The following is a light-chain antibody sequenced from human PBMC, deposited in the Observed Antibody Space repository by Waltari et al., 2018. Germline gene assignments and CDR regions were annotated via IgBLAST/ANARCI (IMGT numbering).Light chain of an antibody. CDR3: QHYNNYSGT. CDR2: KAS. Sequence: DIQMTQSPSTLSAPVGDTGTITCRASPTVSAWLAWYQQKPGNAPKLLIYKASNLKSGVPSRFSGSGSGTEFTLTINSLQPDDFATYYCQHYNNYSGTFGQGTRVELK. CDR1: PTVSAW. V-gene: IGKV1-5*03. J-gene: IGKJ1*01.